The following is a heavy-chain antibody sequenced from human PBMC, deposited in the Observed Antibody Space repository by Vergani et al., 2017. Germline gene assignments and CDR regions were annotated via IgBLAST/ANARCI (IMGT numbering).Heavy chain of an antibody. V-gene: IGHV1-58*02. CDR1: GFTFTSSA. Sequence: HMQLVQSGPEVKKPGTSVKVSCKASGFTFTSSAMQWVRQARGQRLEWIGWIVVGSGNTNYAQKVQERVTITRDMSTSTAYMELSSLRSEDTAVYYCAAPRPQGYCSGGSCYSDDAFDIWGQGTMVTVSS. D-gene: IGHD2-15*01. CDR2: IVVGSGNT. CDR3: AAPRPQGYCSGGSCYSDDAFDI. J-gene: IGHJ3*02.